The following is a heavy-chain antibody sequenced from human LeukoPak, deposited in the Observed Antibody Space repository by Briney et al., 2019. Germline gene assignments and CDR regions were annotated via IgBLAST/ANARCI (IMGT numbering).Heavy chain of an antibody. J-gene: IGHJ3*02. CDR2: INHSGST. V-gene: IGHV4-34*01. CDR3: ARGWLRPSDAFDI. CDR1: GGSFSGYY. Sequence: KPSETLSLTCAVYGGSFSGYYWSWIRQPPGKGLEWIGEINHSGSTNYNPSLKSRVTISVDTSKNQFSLKLSSVTAADTAVYYCARGWLRPSDAFDIWGQGTMVTVSS. D-gene: IGHD5-12*01.